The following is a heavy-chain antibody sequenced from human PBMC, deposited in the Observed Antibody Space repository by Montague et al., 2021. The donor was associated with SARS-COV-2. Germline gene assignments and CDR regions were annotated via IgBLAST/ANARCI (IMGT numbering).Heavy chain of an antibody. CDR1: GGSISSSSYY. D-gene: IGHD3-9*01. CDR2: IYYRGST. J-gene: IGHJ1*01. V-gene: IGHV4-39*01. Sequence: SETLSLTCTVSGGSISSSSYYWAWIRQPPGKGLEWIGSIYYRGSTYYNPSLKSRVFISVDTSKNQLSLTLTSVTAADTAVYYCARHVSGCLTHFHHWGQGSLVTVSS. CDR3: ARHVSGCLTHFHH.